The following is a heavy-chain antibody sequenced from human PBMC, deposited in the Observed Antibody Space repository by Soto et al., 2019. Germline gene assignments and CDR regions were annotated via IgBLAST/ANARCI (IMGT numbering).Heavy chain of an antibody. J-gene: IGHJ4*02. CDR2: ISGTGGST. CDR3: AKDLSGTYYDFDF. CDR1: GFTFSTYA. Sequence: GGSLRLSCAASGFTFSTYAMSWVRQAPGKGLEWVSAISGTGGSTYYPDSVKGRFTISRDNSKNTLYLQMNSLRAEDTAVYYCAKDLSGTYYDFDFWGQGTLVTVSS. D-gene: IGHD1-26*01. V-gene: IGHV3-23*01.